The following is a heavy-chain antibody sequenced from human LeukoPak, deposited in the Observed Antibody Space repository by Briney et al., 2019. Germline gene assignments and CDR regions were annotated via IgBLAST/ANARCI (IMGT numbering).Heavy chain of an antibody. CDR2: INPSGGST. J-gene: IGHJ6*03. V-gene: IGHV1-46*01. Sequence: ASVKVSCKASGYTFTSYYMHWVRQAPGQGLEWMGIINPSGGSTSYAQKFQGRVTMTRDMSTSTVYMELSSLRSEDTAVYYCARDEYDILTGYETPRYYYYMDVWGRGTTVTVSS. CDR1: GYTFTSYY. CDR3: ARDEYDILTGYETPRYYYYMDV. D-gene: IGHD3-9*01.